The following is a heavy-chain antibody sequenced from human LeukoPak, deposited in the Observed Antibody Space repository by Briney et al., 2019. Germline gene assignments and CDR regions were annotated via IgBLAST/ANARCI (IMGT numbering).Heavy chain of an antibody. CDR2: ISWDGGIT. J-gene: IGHJ6*02. Sequence: GGSLRLSCAASGFTFDDFTMQWVRQAPGKGLEWVSLISWDGGITQYADSVKGRFTITRDNSKNSLHLQMNGLRTEDTAFYYCAKDQRVSWGGSFYYYGMDVWGRGTTVIVSS. D-gene: IGHD2-21*01. CDR1: GFTFDDFT. CDR3: AKDQRVSWGGSFYYYGMDV. V-gene: IGHV3-43*01.